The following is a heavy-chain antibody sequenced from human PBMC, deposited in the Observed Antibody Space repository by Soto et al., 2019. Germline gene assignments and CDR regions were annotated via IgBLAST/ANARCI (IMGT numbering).Heavy chain of an antibody. J-gene: IGHJ5*02. CDR3: ARVASDFWSGFLSPSEERNWFDP. CDR1: GGSISSGGYY. V-gene: IGHV4-31*03. D-gene: IGHD3-3*01. Sequence: SETLSLTCTVSGGSISSGGYYWSWIRQHPGKGLEWIGYIYYSGSTYYNPSLKSRVTISVDTSKNQFSLKLSSVTAADTAVYYCARVASDFWSGFLSPSEERNWFDPWGQGTLVTVSS. CDR2: IYYSGST.